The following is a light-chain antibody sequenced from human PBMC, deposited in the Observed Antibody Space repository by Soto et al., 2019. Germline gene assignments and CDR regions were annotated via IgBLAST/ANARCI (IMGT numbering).Light chain of an antibody. CDR1: QSVSSSY. Sequence: EIVLTQSPGTLSLSPGERATLSCRASQSVSSSYLAWYQQKPGQAPSLLIYGASSRATGIPDRFSGSGSGTDFPLTISRLEPEDFAVYYCQQYGSAFTFGPGTKVDIK. CDR3: QQYGSAFT. CDR2: GAS. V-gene: IGKV3-20*01. J-gene: IGKJ3*01.